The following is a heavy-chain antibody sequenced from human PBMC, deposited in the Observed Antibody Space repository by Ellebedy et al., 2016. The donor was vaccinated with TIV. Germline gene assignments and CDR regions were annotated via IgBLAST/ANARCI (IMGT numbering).Heavy chain of an antibody. Sequence: ASVKVSCXASGYTFTSYGISWVRQAPGQGLEWMGWISAYNGNTNYAQKLQGRVTMTTDTSTSTAYMELRSLRSDDTAVYYCARDLRMAGEPDAPRDYYYGMDVWGQGTTVTVSS. V-gene: IGHV1-18*01. D-gene: IGHD3-16*01. CDR1: GYTFTSYG. CDR3: ARDLRMAGEPDAPRDYYYGMDV. CDR2: ISAYNGNT. J-gene: IGHJ6*02.